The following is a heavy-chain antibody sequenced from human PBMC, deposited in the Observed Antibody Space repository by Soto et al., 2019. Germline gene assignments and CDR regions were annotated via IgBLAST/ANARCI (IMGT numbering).Heavy chain of an antibody. J-gene: IGHJ4*02. V-gene: IGHV3-33*01. CDR1: GFTFSSYG. CDR3: ARDGGRIAAAGTGFDY. CDR2: IWYDGSNK. Sequence: QVQLVESGGGVVQPGRSLRLSCAASGFTFSSYGMHWVRQAPGKGLEWVAVIWYDGSNKYYADSMKGRFTISRDNSKNTLYLQMNSLRAEDTAVYYCARDGGRIAAAGTGFDYWGQGTLVTVSS. D-gene: IGHD6-13*01.